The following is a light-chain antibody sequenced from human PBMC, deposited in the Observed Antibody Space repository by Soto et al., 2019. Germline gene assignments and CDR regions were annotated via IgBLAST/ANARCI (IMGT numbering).Light chain of an antibody. CDR1: QGVSRK. CDR3: QQHNDWPT. CDR2: GAS. J-gene: IGKJ5*01. Sequence: DIVMTQSPATLSVAPGERVTFSCRASQGVSRKLAWYQHKPGQAPRLLISGASTGATGIPARFSGSGSGTEFILTISSVESEDFAIYYCQQHNDWPTFGQGTRLEIK. V-gene: IGKV3-15*01.